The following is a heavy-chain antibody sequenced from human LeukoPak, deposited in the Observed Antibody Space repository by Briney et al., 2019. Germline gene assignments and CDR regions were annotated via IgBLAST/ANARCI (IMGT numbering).Heavy chain of an antibody. J-gene: IGHJ4*02. V-gene: IGHV3-33*01. CDR2: IRFDGSNK. Sequence: GRNTQKKRLEWVAFIRFDGSNKYYADSVKGRFTISRDNSKNTLYLQMNSLRAEDTAVYYCERGQAGVRAGDSFDYWGQGTLVTVSS. D-gene: IGHD3-10*01. CDR3: ERGQAGVRAGDSFDY.